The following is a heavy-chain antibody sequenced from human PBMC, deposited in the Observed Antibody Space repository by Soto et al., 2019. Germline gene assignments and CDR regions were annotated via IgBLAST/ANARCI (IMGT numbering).Heavy chain of an antibody. CDR2: IYRGGIT. Sequence: PSETLSLTCAVSGYSISSGLYWGWIRQPPGKGLEWIGTIYRGGITYYNPSLKSRVTISIDTSKNHFSLRLSSVTATGTAVYFCAIGNPDWFDPWGQGTLVTVS. V-gene: IGHV4-38-2*01. CDR3: AIGNPDWFDP. CDR1: GYSISSGLY. J-gene: IGHJ5*02. D-gene: IGHD1-1*01.